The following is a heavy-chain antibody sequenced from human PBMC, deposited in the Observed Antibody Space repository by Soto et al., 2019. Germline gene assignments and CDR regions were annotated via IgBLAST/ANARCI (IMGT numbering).Heavy chain of an antibody. CDR3: ARVYGSGSYKTRPPYYYYMDV. Sequence: ASVKVSCKASGYTFTSYGISWVRQAPGQGLEWMGWISAYNGNTNYAQKLQGRVTMTTDTSTSTAYMELRSLRSDDTAVYYCARVYGSGSYKTRPPYYYYMDVWGKGTTVTVSS. CDR2: ISAYNGNT. V-gene: IGHV1-18*01. D-gene: IGHD3-10*01. CDR1: GYTFTSYG. J-gene: IGHJ6*03.